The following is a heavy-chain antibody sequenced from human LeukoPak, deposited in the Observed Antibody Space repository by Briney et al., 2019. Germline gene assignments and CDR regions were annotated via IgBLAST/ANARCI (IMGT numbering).Heavy chain of an antibody. D-gene: IGHD5-18*01. CDR1: GFTFSSYA. Sequence: GGSLRLSCAASGFTFSSYAMSWVRQAPGKGLEWVSAISGSGGSTYYADSVKGRFTISRDNAKNSLYLQMNSLRAEDTAVYYCARDRRYSYGYRYWGQGTLVTVSS. CDR2: ISGSGGST. V-gene: IGHV3-23*01. CDR3: ARDRRYSYGYRY. J-gene: IGHJ4*02.